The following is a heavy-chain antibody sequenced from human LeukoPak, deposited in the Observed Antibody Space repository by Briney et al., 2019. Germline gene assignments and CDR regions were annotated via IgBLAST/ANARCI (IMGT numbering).Heavy chain of an antibody. J-gene: IGHJ4*02. Sequence: GGSLRLSCAASGFTFSSFWMNWVRQAPGKGLEWVANIRQDGSENYYVDSVKGRFTISRDNAKNSLYLQMNSLRVEDTAVYYCVRGSGLAAGIFEYWGQGTLVTVSS. D-gene: IGHD6-13*01. V-gene: IGHV3-7*01. CDR2: IRQDGSEN. CDR3: VRGSGLAAGIFEY. CDR1: GFTFSSFW.